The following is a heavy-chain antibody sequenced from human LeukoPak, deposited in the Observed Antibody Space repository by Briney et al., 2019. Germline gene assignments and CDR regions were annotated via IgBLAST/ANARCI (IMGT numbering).Heavy chain of an antibody. Sequence: GGSLRLSCAASGFTFSSYAMSWVRQAPGKGLEWVSAISGSGGSTYYADSVKGRFTISRDNAKNSLYLQMNSLRAEDTAVYYCALGEPRSPFDYWGQGTLVTVSS. J-gene: IGHJ4*02. D-gene: IGHD1-26*01. CDR2: ISGSGGST. V-gene: IGHV3-23*01. CDR1: GFTFSSYA. CDR3: ALGEPRSPFDY.